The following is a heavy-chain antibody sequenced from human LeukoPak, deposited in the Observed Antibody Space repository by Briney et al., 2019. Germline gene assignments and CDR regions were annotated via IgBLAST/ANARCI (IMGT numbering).Heavy chain of an antibody. Sequence: GASVKVSCKASGYTFTDYYMHWVRQAPRQGLEWMAWINPKSGGTSYAQKFQGRVSMARDTSISTVYMELSSLRSDDTAVYYCASLGATTLYYYGMDVWGQGTTVTVSS. V-gene: IGHV1-2*02. J-gene: IGHJ6*02. D-gene: IGHD1-26*01. CDR1: GYTFTDYY. CDR3: ASLGATTLYYYGMDV. CDR2: INPKSGGT.